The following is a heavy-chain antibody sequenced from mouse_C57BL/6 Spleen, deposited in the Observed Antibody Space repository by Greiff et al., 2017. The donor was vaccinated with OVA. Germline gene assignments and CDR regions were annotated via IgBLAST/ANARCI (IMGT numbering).Heavy chain of an antibody. V-gene: IGHV1-26*01. D-gene: IGHD2-14*01. CDR1: GYTFTDYY. CDR2: INPNNGGT. Sequence: VQLQQSGPELVKPGASVTISCKASGYTFTDYYMNWVKQSHGKSLEWIGDINPNNGGTSYNQKFTGKATLTVDKSSSTAYMELRSLTSEDSAVYYCARQGAGYRYFDYWGQGTTLTVSS. CDR3: ARQGAGYRYFDY. J-gene: IGHJ2*01.